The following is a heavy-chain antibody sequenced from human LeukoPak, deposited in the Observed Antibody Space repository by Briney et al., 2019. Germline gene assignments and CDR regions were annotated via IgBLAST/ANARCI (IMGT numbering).Heavy chain of an antibody. Sequence: GGSLRLSCAASGFTFSDYNMNWVRQAPGKGVECVSYITGSSRTMSYAVSVKGRFTISRDNAKNSLFLQMNSLRDEDTAVYYCARPSAVTLDYWGLGTLVTVSS. D-gene: IGHD4-17*01. J-gene: IGHJ4*02. CDR3: ARPSAVTLDY. V-gene: IGHV3-48*02. CDR2: ITGSSRTM. CDR1: GFTFSDYN.